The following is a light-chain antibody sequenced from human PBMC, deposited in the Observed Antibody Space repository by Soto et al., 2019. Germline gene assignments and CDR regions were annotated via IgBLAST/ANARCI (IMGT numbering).Light chain of an antibody. CDR1: QSVSTN. CDR3: QQRSSWPWT. V-gene: IGKV3-15*01. CDR2: GAS. J-gene: IGKJ1*01. Sequence: EVVLTQSTGTLSLSPGERATLSCRASQSVSTNLAWYQQKPGQAPRLLIYGASTRATGIPARFSDSGSETEFTLTISSLESEDFAVYYCQQRSSWPWTFGQGTKVDNK.